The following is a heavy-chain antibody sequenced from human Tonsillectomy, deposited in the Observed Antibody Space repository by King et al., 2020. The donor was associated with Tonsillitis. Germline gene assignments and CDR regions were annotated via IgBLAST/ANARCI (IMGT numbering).Heavy chain of an antibody. CDR3: ARHPGGYSYGYFDY. J-gene: IGHJ4*02. Sequence: VQLPQWGAGLLKPSETLSLTCAVYGGSFSGYYWSWIRQPPGKGLEWIGEINQSGDTNYNPSLQSRVIISEDTSKNQFSLRLSSVTAADTAVYYCARHPGGYSYGYFDYWGQGTLVTVSS. CDR2: INQSGDT. V-gene: IGHV4-34*01. CDR1: GGSFSGYY. D-gene: IGHD5-18*01.